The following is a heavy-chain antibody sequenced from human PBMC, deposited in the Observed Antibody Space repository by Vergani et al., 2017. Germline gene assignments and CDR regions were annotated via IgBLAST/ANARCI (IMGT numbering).Heavy chain of an antibody. V-gene: IGHV3-20*04. CDR3: ARERNAYYDFWSGYYTQYYFDY. Sequence: EVQLVESGGGLVKPGGSLRLSCAASGFTFSNAWMSWVRQAPGKGLEWVSGINWNGGSTGYADSVKGRFTISRDNAKNSLYLQMNSLRAEDTALYYCARERNAYYDFWSGYYTQYYFDYWGQGTLVTVSS. J-gene: IGHJ4*02. CDR2: INWNGGST. CDR1: GFTFSNAW. D-gene: IGHD3-3*01.